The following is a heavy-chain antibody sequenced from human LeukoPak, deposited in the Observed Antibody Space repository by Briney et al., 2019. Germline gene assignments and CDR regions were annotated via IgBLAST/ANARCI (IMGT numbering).Heavy chain of an antibody. CDR2: ISGSGGST. Sequence: PGGSLRLSCAASGFTFSSYAMSWVRQAPGKGLEWVSAISGSGGSTYYADSVKGRFTISRDNSKNTLYLQMNSLRAEDRAVYYCAKSAPRYCSGGSCYRVFDYWGQGTLVTVSS. J-gene: IGHJ4*02. D-gene: IGHD2-15*01. CDR3: AKSAPRYCSGGSCYRVFDY. CDR1: GFTFSSYA. V-gene: IGHV3-23*01.